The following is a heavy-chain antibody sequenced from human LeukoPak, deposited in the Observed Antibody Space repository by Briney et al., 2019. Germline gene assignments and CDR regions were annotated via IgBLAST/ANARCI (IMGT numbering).Heavy chain of an antibody. CDR2: ISGSGGST. Sequence: GGSLRLSCAASGFTFSGYAMSWVRQAPGKGLEWVSAISGSGGSTYYADSVKGRFTISRDNSKNTLYLQMNSLRAEDTAVYYCAKKGLYYDILTGYLPFDYWGQGTLVTVSS. CDR3: AKKGLYYDILTGYLPFDY. V-gene: IGHV3-23*01. D-gene: IGHD3-9*01. CDR1: GFTFSGYA. J-gene: IGHJ4*02.